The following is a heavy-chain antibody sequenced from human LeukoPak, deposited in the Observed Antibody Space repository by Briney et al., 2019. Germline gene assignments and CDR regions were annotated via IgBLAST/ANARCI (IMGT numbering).Heavy chain of an antibody. Sequence: GGSLSLSCAASGFAFDEYSMHWVSQPPGKGLEWVSLITWDSGGTYYADSVKGRFTISRDSSKSTMYLQMTSLTADDTAVYYCAKGSGTSRPYYLDYWGRGTLVTVSS. CDR3: AKGSGTSRPYYLDY. CDR2: ITWDSGGT. CDR1: GFAFDEYS. J-gene: IGHJ4*02. V-gene: IGHV3-43*01. D-gene: IGHD6-25*01.